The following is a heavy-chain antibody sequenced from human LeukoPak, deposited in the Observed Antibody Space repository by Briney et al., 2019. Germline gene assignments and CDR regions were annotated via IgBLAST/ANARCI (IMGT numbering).Heavy chain of an antibody. Sequence: PSETLSLTCTVSGGSISSSSYCWGWIRQPPGKGLEWIGSIYYSGSTYYNPSLKSRVTISVDTSKNQFSLKLSSVTAADTAVYYCARAPSYCSSTSCYTHASDIWGQGTMVTVSS. V-gene: IGHV4-39*07. CDR2: IYYSGST. CDR3: ARAPSYCSSTSCYTHASDI. D-gene: IGHD2-2*02. J-gene: IGHJ3*02. CDR1: GGSISSSSYC.